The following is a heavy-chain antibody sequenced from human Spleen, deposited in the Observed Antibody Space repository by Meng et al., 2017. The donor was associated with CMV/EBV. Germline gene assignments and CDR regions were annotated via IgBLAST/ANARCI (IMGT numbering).Heavy chain of an antibody. Sequence: YWMHWVRQAPGKGLVWVSRTNGDETSTSYADSVEGRFTISRDNAKNTLYLEMNSLRAEDTAVYYCVRGALSPKRITLFDVVPRAAFDYWGQGALVTVSS. CDR3: VRGALSPKRITLFDVVPRAAFDY. CDR2: TNGDETST. J-gene: IGHJ4*02. V-gene: IGHV3-74*01. D-gene: IGHD3-3*01. CDR1: YW.